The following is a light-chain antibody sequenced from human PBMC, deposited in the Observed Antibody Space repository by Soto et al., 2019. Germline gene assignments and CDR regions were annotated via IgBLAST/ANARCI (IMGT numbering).Light chain of an antibody. CDR1: QNVLYSSNNRNL. CDR2: WAS. CDR3: QQYYSPPRYT. Sequence: DIVMTQSPEYLAVSLGERATINCKSSQNVLYSSNNRNLIAWYQQKPGQPPKLLIYWASTRESGVPDRFSGSASGRDFTLTTSSLQAEDVAVYYCQQYYSPPRYTFGQGTRLEIK. V-gene: IGKV4-1*01. J-gene: IGKJ2*01.